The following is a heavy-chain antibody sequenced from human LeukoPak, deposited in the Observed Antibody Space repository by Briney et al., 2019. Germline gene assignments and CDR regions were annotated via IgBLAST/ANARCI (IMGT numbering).Heavy chain of an antibody. CDR2: INPNSGGT. J-gene: IGHJ3*02. CDR1: GYTFTGYY. CDR3: ARDQWSKWEGPGSFDI. Sequence: ASVKVSCTASGYTFTGYYMHWVRQAPGQGLEWMGWINPNSGGTNYAQKFQGGVTMTRDTSISTAYMELSRLRSDDTAVYYCARDQWSKWEGPGSFDIWGQGTMVTVSS. D-gene: IGHD1-26*01. V-gene: IGHV1-2*02.